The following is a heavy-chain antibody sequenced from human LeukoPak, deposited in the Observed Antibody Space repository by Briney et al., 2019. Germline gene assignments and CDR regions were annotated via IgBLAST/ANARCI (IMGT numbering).Heavy chain of an antibody. J-gene: IGHJ4*02. CDR1: GYTFTSYD. CDR2: MNPNSGNT. CDR3: LRSRHDYVWGSYLGPFDY. Sequence: ASVTVSCKASGYTFTSYDINWVRQATGQGLEWMGWMNPNSGNTGYAQKFQGRATMTRNTPISTPYMELSSLRYEDTAVCYCLRSRHDYVWGSYLGPFDYWGQGTLVTVSS. D-gene: IGHD3-16*02. V-gene: IGHV1-8*01.